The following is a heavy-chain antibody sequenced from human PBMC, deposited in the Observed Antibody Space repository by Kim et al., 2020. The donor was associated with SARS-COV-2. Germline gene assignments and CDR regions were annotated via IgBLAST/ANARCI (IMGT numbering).Heavy chain of an antibody. CDR1: GFTFTTYA. Sequence: GGSLRLSCAASGFTFTTYAMSWVRQAPGKGLEWVSTISGHGDTIYYGDSVKGRFTISRENSNNTVSLLMNSLRNEDTAVYYCARSPVTTGCYIDYWGRGTLVTVSS. J-gene: IGHJ4*02. V-gene: IGHV3-23*01. D-gene: IGHD4-17*01. CDR2: ISGHGDTI. CDR3: ARSPVTTGCYIDY.